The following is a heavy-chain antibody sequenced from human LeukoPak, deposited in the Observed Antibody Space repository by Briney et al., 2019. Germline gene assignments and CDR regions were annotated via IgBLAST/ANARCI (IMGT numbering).Heavy chain of an antibody. Sequence: PSETLSLTCTVSGGSISSGGYYWSWIRQHPGKGLEWIGYIYYSGSTYYNPSLKSRVTISVDTSKNQFSLKLSSVTAADTAVYYCARESGSINKAYYFDYWGQGTLVTVSS. D-gene: IGHD3-10*01. V-gene: IGHV4-31*03. J-gene: IGHJ4*02. CDR3: ARESGSINKAYYFDY. CDR2: IYYSGST. CDR1: GGSISSGGYY.